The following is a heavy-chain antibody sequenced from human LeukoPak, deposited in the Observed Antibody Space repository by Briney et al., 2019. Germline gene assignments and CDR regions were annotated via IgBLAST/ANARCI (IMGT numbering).Heavy chain of an antibody. Sequence: PGGSLRLSCAASGFTFSSYGMHWVRQAPGKGLEWVAVIWYDGSNKYYADSVKGRFTTSRDNAKNSVYLQMNSLRDEDTAVYYCARDYGGHGEYFDYWGQGTLVTVSS. CDR1: GFTFSSYG. V-gene: IGHV3-33*01. CDR2: IWYDGSNK. D-gene: IGHD4-23*01. CDR3: ARDYGGHGEYFDY. J-gene: IGHJ4*02.